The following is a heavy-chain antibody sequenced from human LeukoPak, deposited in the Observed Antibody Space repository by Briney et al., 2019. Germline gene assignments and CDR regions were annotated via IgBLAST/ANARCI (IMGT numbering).Heavy chain of an antibody. J-gene: IGHJ4*02. CDR2: IHSDGST. D-gene: IGHD6-13*01. CDR3: ARDYSSSWYNFDY. V-gene: IGHV3-53*01. Sequence: PGGSLRLSCAASGFTVSSNYMSWVRQAPGRGLEWVLVIHSDGSTYYADSVKGRFTISRDNAKNSLYLQMNSLRAEDTAVYYCARDYSSSWYNFDYWGQGTLVTVSS. CDR1: GFTVSSNY.